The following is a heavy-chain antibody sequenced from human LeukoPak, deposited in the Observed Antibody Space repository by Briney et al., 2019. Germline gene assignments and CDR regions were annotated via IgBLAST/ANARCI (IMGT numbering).Heavy chain of an antibody. CDR1: GFTVSSNY. CDR3: ARGRYEFSAAMDV. J-gene: IGHJ6*02. V-gene: IGHV3-53*01. D-gene: IGHD5-12*01. CDR2: IYSGGST. Sequence: GGSLRLSCAASGFTVSSNYMSWVRQAPGKGLEWVSVIYSGGSTNYADSVRGRFTIFRDNSKNTLYLQMNSLRAEDTAVYYCARGRYEFSAAMDVWGQGITVTVSS.